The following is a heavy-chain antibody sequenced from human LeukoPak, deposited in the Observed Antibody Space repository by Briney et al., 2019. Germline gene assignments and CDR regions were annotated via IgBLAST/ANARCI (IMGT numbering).Heavy chain of an antibody. CDR1: GFTFSSYA. CDR2: ISYDGSNK. CDR3: ARDRAAVRGVIVHYGMDV. V-gene: IGHV3-30-3*01. Sequence: PGRSLRLSCAASGFTFSSYAMHWVRQAPGKGLEWVAVISYDGSNKYYADSVKGRFTISRDNSKNTLYLQMNSLRAEDTAVYYCARDRAAVRGVIVHYGMDVWGQGTTVTVSS. J-gene: IGHJ6*02. D-gene: IGHD3-10*01.